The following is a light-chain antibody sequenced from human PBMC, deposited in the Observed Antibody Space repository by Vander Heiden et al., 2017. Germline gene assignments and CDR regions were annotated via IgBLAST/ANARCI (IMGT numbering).Light chain of an antibody. CDR3: QQRNSYPTIT. J-gene: IGKJ5*01. Sequence: DIQLTQSPSFLSASVGDRVTITCRASQGISSYLAWYQQKPGKAPKLLIYAASTWQRGVPSRFSGSGYGTEFTLTISSRQPEDFASYYCQQRNSYPTITFGQGTRLEIK. CDR1: QGISSY. V-gene: IGKV1-9*01. CDR2: AAS.